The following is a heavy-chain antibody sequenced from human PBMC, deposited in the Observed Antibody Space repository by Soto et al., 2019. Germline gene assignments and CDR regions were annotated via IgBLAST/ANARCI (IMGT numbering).Heavy chain of an antibody. Sequence: QITLKESGPTLVKPTQTLTLTCSFSGFSLSTTGVGVGWIRQSPGKALEWLAIIYWDNDKRYSPSLKSRVTITKDTSKNQVVLTVTNMDPVDIGTYYCARSLWFGELHWGQGALVTVSS. J-gene: IGHJ4*02. D-gene: IGHD3-10*01. CDR3: ARSLWFGELH. CDR1: GFSLSTTGVG. CDR2: IYWDNDK. V-gene: IGHV2-5*02.